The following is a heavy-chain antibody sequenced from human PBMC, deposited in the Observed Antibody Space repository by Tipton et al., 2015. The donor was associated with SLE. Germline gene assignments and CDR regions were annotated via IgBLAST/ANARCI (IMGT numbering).Heavy chain of an antibody. Sequence: TLSLTCTVSGGSISSSSYHWGWIRQPPGKGLEWIGTIYYSGTTYYNPSLKSRVTVSIDPSKNLFSLRLSSVTAADTAVYYCARGEVETYYYGSRTYSPFDYWGQGNLVTVSA. D-gene: IGHD3-10*01. V-gene: IGHV4-39*07. CDR2: IYYSGTT. CDR1: GGSISSSSYH. J-gene: IGHJ4*02. CDR3: ARGEVETYYYGSRTYSPFDY.